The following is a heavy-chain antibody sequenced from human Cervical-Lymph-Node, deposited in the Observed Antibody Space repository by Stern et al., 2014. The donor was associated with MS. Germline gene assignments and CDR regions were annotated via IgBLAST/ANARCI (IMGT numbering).Heavy chain of an antibody. CDR1: GFKFSIYW. V-gene: IGHV5-51*01. CDR3: ARQTTAWASDV. J-gene: IGHJ4*02. D-gene: IGHD1-14*01. Sequence: EVQLVESGAELIRPGESLKISCKGSGFKFSIYWIAWVRQMPGKGLEWMGIIYPGDSETRYSPSFQSQVTMSGDKSTSTSQLPWSSLNASDTAMYFCARQTTAWASDVWGQGTLVTVSS. CDR2: IYPGDSET.